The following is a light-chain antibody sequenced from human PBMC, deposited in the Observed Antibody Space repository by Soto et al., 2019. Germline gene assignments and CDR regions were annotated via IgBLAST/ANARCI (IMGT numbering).Light chain of an antibody. Sequence: SCTGTSSDLGGYNYVSWYQHHPGKAPKLMIYEISNRPSGVSNRFSGSKPGNTASLTISGLQAEDEAEYYCSSYTSSDTLVFGTGTKVTVL. CDR3: SSYTSSDTLV. CDR2: EIS. CDR1: SSDLGGYNY. J-gene: IGLJ1*01. V-gene: IGLV2-14*01.